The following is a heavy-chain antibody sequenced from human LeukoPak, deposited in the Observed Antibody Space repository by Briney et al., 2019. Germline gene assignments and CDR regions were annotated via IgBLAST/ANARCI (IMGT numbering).Heavy chain of an antibody. J-gene: IGHJ3*02. CDR1: GFTFSDYY. D-gene: IGHD3-10*01. Sequence: GSLRLSCAASGFTFSDYYMSWIRQAPGKGLEWVSYISSSGSTIYYADSVKGRFTISRDNAKNSLYLQMNSLRAEDTAVYYCAREPFSMARESTRNAFDIWGQGTMVTVSS. CDR3: AREPFSMARESTRNAFDI. CDR2: ISSSGSTI. V-gene: IGHV3-11*04.